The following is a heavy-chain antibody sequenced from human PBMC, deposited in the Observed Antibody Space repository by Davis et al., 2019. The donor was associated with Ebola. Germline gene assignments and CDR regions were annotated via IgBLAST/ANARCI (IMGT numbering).Heavy chain of an antibody. Sequence: PGGSLRLSCAASGFTFSSYGMHWVRQAPGKGLEWVAVISYDGSNKYYADSVKGRFTISRDNSKNTLYLQMNSLRAEDTAVYYCSREGAAAGDYYYYGMDVWGKGTTVTVSS. CDR2: ISYDGSNK. D-gene: IGHD6-13*01. J-gene: IGHJ6*04. CDR3: SREGAAAGDYYYYGMDV. CDR1: GFTFSSYG. V-gene: IGHV3-30*03.